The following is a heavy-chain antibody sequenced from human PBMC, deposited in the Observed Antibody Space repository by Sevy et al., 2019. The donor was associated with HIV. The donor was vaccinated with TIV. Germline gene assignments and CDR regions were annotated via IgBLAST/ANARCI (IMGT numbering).Heavy chain of an antibody. CDR2: ISGSGGST. CDR1: GFTFSSYA. CDR3: AKEGERREYSSSWYGEGYYYGMDV. J-gene: IGHJ6*02. Sequence: GGSLRLSCAASGFTFSSYAMSWVRQAPGKGLEWVSAISGSGGSTYYADSVKGRFTISRDNSKNTLYLQMNSLRAEDTAVYYCAKEGERREYSSSWYGEGYYYGMDVWGRGTTVTVSS. D-gene: IGHD6-13*01. V-gene: IGHV3-23*01.